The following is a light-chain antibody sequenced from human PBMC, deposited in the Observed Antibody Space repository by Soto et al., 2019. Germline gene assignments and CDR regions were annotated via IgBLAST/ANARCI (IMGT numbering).Light chain of an antibody. CDR3: QQYGSSPPVT. V-gene: IGKV3-20*01. CDR1: QSVSRSY. Sequence: EIVLTQSPGTLSLSPGERATLSCRASQSVSRSYLAWYQQKPGQAPRLLIYGVSSRATGIPDRFSGSGSGTDFTLTISRLEPEDFAVYYCQQYGSSPPVTFGQGTRLEIK. CDR2: GVS. J-gene: IGKJ5*01.